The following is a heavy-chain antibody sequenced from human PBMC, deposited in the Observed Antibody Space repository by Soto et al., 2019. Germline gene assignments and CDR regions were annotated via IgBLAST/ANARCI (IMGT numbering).Heavy chain of an antibody. CDR1: GYSFTSYW. CDR2: IYPGDSDT. Sequence: PGESLKISCKGSGYSFTSYWIGWVRQMPGKGLEWMGIIYPGDSDTRYSPSFQGQVTISADKSISTAYLQWSSLKASDTAMYYCARPRYYDFWSGQRDDAFDIWGQGTMVTVSS. J-gene: IGHJ3*02. V-gene: IGHV5-51*01. CDR3: ARPRYYDFWSGQRDDAFDI. D-gene: IGHD3-3*01.